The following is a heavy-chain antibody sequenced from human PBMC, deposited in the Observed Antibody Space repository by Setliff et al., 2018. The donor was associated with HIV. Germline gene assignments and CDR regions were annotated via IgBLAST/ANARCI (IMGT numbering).Heavy chain of an antibody. Sequence: SETLSLTCTVSGASISSSSHHWAWIRQPPGKGLEYIGNIYYTGSTHHNPSLESRVATSVDTSKNQFSLKLSSATAADTAVYYCARIVRWELVATSTFFYYYMDVWGKGTTVTVSS. CDR1: GASISSSSHH. J-gene: IGHJ6*03. V-gene: IGHV4-39*01. D-gene: IGHD1-26*01. CDR2: IYYTGST. CDR3: ARIVRWELVATSTFFYYYMDV.